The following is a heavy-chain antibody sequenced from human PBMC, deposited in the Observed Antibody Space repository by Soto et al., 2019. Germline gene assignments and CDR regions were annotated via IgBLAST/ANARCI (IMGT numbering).Heavy chain of an antibody. CDR2: VSPDGNQK. CDR1: GFTLNKFP. J-gene: IGHJ5*02. CDR3: ASQQQRLLGGVSSYWDX. Sequence: PGGSLRLSCVASGFTLNKFPTHWVRQAPGKGLEWVSIVSPDGNQKSYAYSVQVRFSISRDNSKKTVYLQMNDLRREDTALYYCASQQQRLLGGVSSYWDXWGLVTMFTVSX. D-gene: IGHD3-16*01. V-gene: IGHV3-30-3*01.